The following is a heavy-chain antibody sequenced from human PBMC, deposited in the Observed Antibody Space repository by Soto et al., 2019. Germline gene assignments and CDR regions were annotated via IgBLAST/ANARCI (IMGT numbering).Heavy chain of an antibody. J-gene: IGHJ5*02. D-gene: IGHD2-2*01. CDR1: GGSFSPND. Sequence: SETLALTCTVSGGSFSPNDGAWIRQPPGKGLEWIGYIYYGGTTRYNPSLESRVTVSLETSKSQFSLTLSSVTASDTAVYYCARLGFYYQSLDPWGHGTLVTVSS. CDR2: IYYGGTT. CDR3: ARLGFYYQSLDP. V-gene: IGHV4-59*08.